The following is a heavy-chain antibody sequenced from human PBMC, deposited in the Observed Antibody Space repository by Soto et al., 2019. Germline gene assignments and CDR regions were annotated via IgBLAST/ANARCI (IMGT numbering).Heavy chain of an antibody. J-gene: IGHJ4*02. CDR1: GFTFSSYG. D-gene: IGHD4-17*01. V-gene: IGHV3-33*01. CDR3: ARGEGTVTRNFDY. CDR2: IWYDGSNK. Sequence: PGGSLRLSCAASGFTFSSYGMHWVRQAPGKGLEWVAVIWYDGSNKYYADSVKGRFTISRDNSKNTLYLQMNSLRAEDTAVYYCARGEGTVTRNFDYWGQGTLVTVSS.